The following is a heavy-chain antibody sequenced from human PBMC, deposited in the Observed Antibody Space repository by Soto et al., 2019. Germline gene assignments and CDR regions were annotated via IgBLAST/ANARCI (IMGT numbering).Heavy chain of an antibody. J-gene: IGHJ4*02. V-gene: IGHV3-30*18. CDR2: ISYDGSNK. Sequence: LRLSCAASGFTFSSYGMHWVRQAPGKGLEWVAVISYDGSNKYYADSVKGRFTISGDNSKNTLYLQMNSLRAEDTAVYYCAKDQGRGGYSYGYFSPYFDYWGQGTLVTVSS. D-gene: IGHD5-18*01. CDR1: GFTFSSYG. CDR3: AKDQGRGGYSYGYFSPYFDY.